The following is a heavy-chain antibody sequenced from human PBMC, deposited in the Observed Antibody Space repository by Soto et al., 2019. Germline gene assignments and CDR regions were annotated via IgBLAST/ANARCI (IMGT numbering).Heavy chain of an antibody. D-gene: IGHD5-12*01. CDR1: GYTFDNYA. CDR3: ARMQYSGYDFTPALDI. V-gene: IGHV1-3*01. J-gene: IGHJ3*02. CDR2: IHAGNGYT. Sequence: QVQLVQSGAQVKKPGASVKVSCKASGYTFDNYALHWVRQAPGRRLEWMGWIHAGNGYTKYSQSFQGRVTSTRDTSASRVSMDLSTLRCEDTAVYYTARMQYSGYDFTPALDIWGQGTMVTVSS.